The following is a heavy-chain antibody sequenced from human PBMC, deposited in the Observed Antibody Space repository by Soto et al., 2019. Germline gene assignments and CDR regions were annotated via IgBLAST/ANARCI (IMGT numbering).Heavy chain of an antibody. CDR3: ARDYGDYTNYYYYYGMDV. Sequence: GGSLRLSCAASGFTFSSYSMNWVRQAPGKGLEWVSSISSSSSYIYYADSVKGRFTISRDNAKNSLYLQMNSLRAEDTAVYYCARDYGDYTNYYYYYGMDVWRQGTTVTVSS. J-gene: IGHJ6*02. D-gene: IGHD4-17*01. CDR2: ISSSSSYI. CDR1: GFTFSSYS. V-gene: IGHV3-21*01.